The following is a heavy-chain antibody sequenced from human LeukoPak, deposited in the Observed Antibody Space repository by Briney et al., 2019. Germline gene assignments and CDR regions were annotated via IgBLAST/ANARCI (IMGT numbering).Heavy chain of an antibody. CDR2: MNPNSGNT. D-gene: IGHD2-2*02. CDR3: ARVAVVVPAAIKGTWFDP. V-gene: IGHV1-8*03. Sequence: ASEKVSCKASGYTFTSYDINWVRQATGQGLEWMGWMNPNSGNTGYAQKFQGRVTITRNTSISTAYMELSSLRSEDTAVYYCARVAVVVPAAIKGTWFDPWGQGTLVTVSS. CDR1: GYTFTSYD. J-gene: IGHJ5*02.